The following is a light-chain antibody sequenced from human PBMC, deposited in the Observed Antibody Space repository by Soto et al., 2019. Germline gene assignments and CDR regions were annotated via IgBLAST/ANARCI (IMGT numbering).Light chain of an antibody. CDR2: DAS. Sequence: EVVMTQSPATLSVSPGERVTFSCRASQSVTTNLAWYQHKPGQSPRLLISDASTGASGIPPRFSGSGSGTEFTLTIDRLQSADFAVYYCQQDDRWTVTVGGGTKV. J-gene: IGKJ4*01. CDR1: QSVTTN. V-gene: IGKV3-15*01. CDR3: QQDDRWTVT.